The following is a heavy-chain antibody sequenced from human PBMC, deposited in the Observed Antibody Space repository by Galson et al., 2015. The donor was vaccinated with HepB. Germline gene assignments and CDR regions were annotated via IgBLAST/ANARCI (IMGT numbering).Heavy chain of an antibody. Sequence: SLRLSCAASGFTFDDYAMHWVRQAPGKGLEWVSGISWNSGSIGYADSVKGRFTISRDNAKNSLYLQMNSLRAEDTALYYCAKVRASSSDGYNDVGCFDLCDRRTLVTASS. V-gene: IGHV3-9*01. J-gene: IGHJ2*01. CDR3: AKVRASSSDGYNDVGCFDL. CDR2: ISWNSGSI. D-gene: IGHD5-24*01. CDR1: GFTFDDYA.